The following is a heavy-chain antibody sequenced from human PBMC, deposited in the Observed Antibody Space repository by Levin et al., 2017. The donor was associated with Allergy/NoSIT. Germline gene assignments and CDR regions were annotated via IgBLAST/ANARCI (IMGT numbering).Heavy chain of an antibody. CDR3: ATCTSTSCYFVQRDYNYSGMDV. J-gene: IGHJ6*02. CDR1: GFTFRSYS. V-gene: IGHV3-21*01. CDR2: ISNSGTYI. Sequence: AGGSLRLSCAASGFTFRSYSMNWVRQAPGKGLEWVSSISNSGTYIYYADSVKGRFTISRDNAKNSLYLQMNSLRAEDTAVYYCATCTSTSCYFVQRDYNYSGMDVWGQGTTVTVSS. D-gene: IGHD2-2*01.